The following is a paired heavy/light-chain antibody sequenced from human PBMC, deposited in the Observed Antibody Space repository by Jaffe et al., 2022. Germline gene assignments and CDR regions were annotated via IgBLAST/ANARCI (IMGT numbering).Light chain of an antibody. CDR1: SSDVGGYNY. CDR2: DVS. Sequence: QSALTQPASVSGSPGQSITISCTGTSSDVGGYNYVSWYQQHPGKAPKLMIYDVSNRPSGVSNRFSGSKSGNTASLTISGLQAEDEADYYCSSYTSSSTPYVFGTGTKVTVL. CDR3: SSYTSSSTPYV. V-gene: IGLV2-14*03. J-gene: IGLJ1*01.
Heavy chain of an antibody. D-gene: IGHD2-2*01. V-gene: IGHV1-69*05. CDR2: IIPIFGTA. CDR1: GGTFSSYA. J-gene: IGHJ4*02. CDR3: ARAILGYCSSTSCYGSYYYFDY. Sequence: QVQLVQSGAEVKKPGSSVKVSCKASGGTFSSYAISWVRQAPGQGLEWMGGIIPIFGTANYAQKFQGRVTITTDESTSTAYMELSSLRSEDTAVYYCARAILGYCSSTSCYGSYYYFDYWGQGTLVTVSS.